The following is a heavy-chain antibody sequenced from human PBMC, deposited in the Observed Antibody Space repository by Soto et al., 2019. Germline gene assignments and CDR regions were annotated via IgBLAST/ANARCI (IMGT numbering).Heavy chain of an antibody. V-gene: IGHV1-18*04. CDR2: ISANNGNT. J-gene: IGHJ6*02. CDR1: GYTLTSYG. CDR3: ARDGEYYYYGMDV. Sequence: ASVKVSCKASGYTLTSYGISWVRQAPGQGLEWMGWISANNGNTNYAQKVQGRVTMTKTTDTSTTTVYMELRSLRSDDTAVYYCARDGEYYYYGMDVWSQGTTVTVSS. D-gene: IGHD3-10*01.